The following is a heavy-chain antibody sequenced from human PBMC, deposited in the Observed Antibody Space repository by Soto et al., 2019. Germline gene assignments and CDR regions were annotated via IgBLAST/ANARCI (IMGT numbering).Heavy chain of an antibody. D-gene: IGHD6-19*01. Sequence: QVTLKESGPVLVKPTETFTLRCTVSGLSITDSEMGVSWIRQPPGQPLEWLAHIDSSGEKSYRTFLKSRLAISKDTSKSQIVLTMTNMDPADTATYYCARRHLAVAVSPWFDPWGQGIPVTVSS. CDR3: ARRHLAVAVSPWFDP. J-gene: IGHJ5*02. CDR1: GLSITDSEMG. CDR2: IDSSGEK. V-gene: IGHV2-26*01.